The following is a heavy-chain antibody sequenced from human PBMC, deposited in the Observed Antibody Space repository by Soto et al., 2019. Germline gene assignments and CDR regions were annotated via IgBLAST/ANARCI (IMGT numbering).Heavy chain of an antibody. Sequence: VQLVESGGGLVQPGGSLRLSCAASGFTVDGYWMNWVRQAPGKGLDWVANIKKGGREEYYVDSVKGRFTISRDNARKSLYLKRNSMRAEDTAVYYCTRTISATSGDVWGQGTMVTVSS. J-gene: IGHJ3*01. CDR3: TRTISATSGDV. V-gene: IGHV3-7*01. D-gene: IGHD5-12*01. CDR2: IKKGGREE. CDR1: GFTVDGYW.